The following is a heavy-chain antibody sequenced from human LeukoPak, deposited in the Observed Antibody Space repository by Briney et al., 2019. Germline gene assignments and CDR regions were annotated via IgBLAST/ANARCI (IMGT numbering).Heavy chain of an antibody. V-gene: IGHV4-59*01. J-gene: IGHJ3*02. CDR2: IYYSGST. CDR1: GGSISSYY. D-gene: IGHD3-10*01. Sequence: PSETLSLTCSVSGGSISSYYWSWIRQPPGKGLEWIGYIYYSGSTNYNPSLKSRVTISVDTSKNQFSLKLSSVTAADTAVYYSARSSYYYAADAFDIWGQGTMVTVSS. CDR3: ARSSYYYAADAFDI.